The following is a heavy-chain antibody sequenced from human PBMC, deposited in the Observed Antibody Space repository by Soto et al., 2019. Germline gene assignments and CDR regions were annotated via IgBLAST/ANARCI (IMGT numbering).Heavy chain of an antibody. CDR2: VNNAGTNT. CDR1: GFTFSDYG. V-gene: IGHV3-23*01. D-gene: IGHD5-12*01. CDR3: ARDTGGSDEMFNY. Sequence: GGSLRLCCVASGFTFSDYGMSGVRQAPGTGPDSVSPVNNAGTNTHSADSVKGRFTIPRDNSKTTLFLQMNSLRVDDTAIYYCARDTGGSDEMFNYWGQATQVTVSS. J-gene: IGHJ4*02.